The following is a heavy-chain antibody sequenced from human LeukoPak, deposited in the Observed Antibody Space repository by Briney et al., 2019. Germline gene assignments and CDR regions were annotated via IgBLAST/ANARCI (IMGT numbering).Heavy chain of an antibody. CDR2: ISGSGGST. CDR3: AKDVISVAGTPRYFDY. CDR1: GFTFSSYA. V-gene: IGHV3-23*01. Sequence: PGGSLRLSCAASGFTFSSYAISWVRQAPGKGLEWVSAISGSGGSTYYADSVKGRFTISRDNSKNTLYLQMNNLRDEDTAVYYCAKDVISVAGTPRYFDYWGQGTLVTVSS. D-gene: IGHD6-19*01. J-gene: IGHJ4*02.